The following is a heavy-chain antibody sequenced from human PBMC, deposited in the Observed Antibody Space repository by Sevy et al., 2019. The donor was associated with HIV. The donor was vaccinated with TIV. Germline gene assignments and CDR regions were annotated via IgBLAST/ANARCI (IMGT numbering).Heavy chain of an antibody. CDR3: ARLFSCGGDCYYLDY. V-gene: IGHV3-30*04. J-gene: IGHJ4*02. D-gene: IGHD2-21*02. Sequence: GGSLRLSCAGSGFTFSSYDMHWVRQAPGKGLEWVAVTSHDGKYNNYADSVKVRFTIPRDNFKNTLYLQMNSLRVEDTAVYFCARLFSCGGDCYYLDYWGQGALVTVSS. CDR2: TSHDGKYN. CDR1: GFTFSSYD.